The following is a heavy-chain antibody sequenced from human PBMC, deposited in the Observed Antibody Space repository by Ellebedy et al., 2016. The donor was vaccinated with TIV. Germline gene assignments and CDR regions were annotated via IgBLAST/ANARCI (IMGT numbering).Heavy chain of an antibody. V-gene: IGHV3-30*04. D-gene: IGHD5/OR15-5a*01. CDR1: GFPFDSYV. Sequence: PGGSLRLSCAASGFPFDSYVMNWVRQAPGKGLEWVALISYDGSNKYFADSVQGRFTISRDNSKNTLYLLMNSLRGDDTAIYYYARALNHVDTVSTAPLDCWGQGTLVTVSS. CDR2: ISYDGSNK. CDR3: ARALNHVDTVSTAPLDC. J-gene: IGHJ4*02.